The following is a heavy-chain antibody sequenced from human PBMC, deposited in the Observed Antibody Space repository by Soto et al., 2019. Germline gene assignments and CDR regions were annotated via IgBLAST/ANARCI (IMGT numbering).Heavy chain of an antibody. CDR2: IYPGDSET. CDR1: GYRFDSYW. D-gene: IGHD6-6*01. J-gene: IGHJ6*02. Sequence: PGESLKISCKGSGYRFDSYWIGWVRQMPGKGLEWMGIIYPGDSETKYSPSFQGHVTISVDKSINTAYLQWSSLKASDTAKYYCARRAGARAFYYYGLDVWGLGTTVTVSS. V-gene: IGHV5-51*01. CDR3: ARRAGARAFYYYGLDV.